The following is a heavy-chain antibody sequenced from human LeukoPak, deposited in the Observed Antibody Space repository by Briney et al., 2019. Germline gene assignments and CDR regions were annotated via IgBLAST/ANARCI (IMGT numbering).Heavy chain of an antibody. D-gene: IGHD2-2*01. J-gene: IGHJ6*02. V-gene: IGHV4-59*01. CDR1: GGSISSYY. CDR2: IYYSGST. CDR3: ARSVCTSCSPIYYYYYGMDV. Sequence: PSETLSLTCTVSGGSISSYYWSWIRQPPGKGLEWIGYIYYSGSTNYNPSLKSRVTISVDTSKNQFSLKLSSVTAADTAVYYRARSVCTSCSPIYYYYYGMDVWGQGTTVTVSS.